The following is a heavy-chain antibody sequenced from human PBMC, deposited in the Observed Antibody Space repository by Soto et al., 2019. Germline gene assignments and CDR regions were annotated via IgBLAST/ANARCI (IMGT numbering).Heavy chain of an antibody. CDR2: TIPILGIT. CDR3: GISRHDSNFYYYGTDV. V-gene: IGHV1-69*02. CDR1: VGTFSSHT. J-gene: IGHJ6*02. Sequence: QVQLVQSGAEVKKPGSSLKVSCKASVGTFSSHTISWVRLAPGQGLEWMGRTIPILGITNYAQNFQGRVTLTADTSTGTASMELSSLRSEDTAVYYCGISRHDSNFYYYGTDVWGQGTTVTVSS. D-gene: IGHD3-22*01.